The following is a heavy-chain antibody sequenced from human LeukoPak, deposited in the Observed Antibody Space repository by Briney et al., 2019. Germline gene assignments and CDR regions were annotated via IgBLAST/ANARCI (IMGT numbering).Heavy chain of an antibody. Sequence: PSETLSLTCTVSGGSISSGGYYWSWIRQHPGKGLEWIGYIYYSGSTNYNPSLKSRVTISVDTSKNQFSLKLSSVTAADTAVYYCARGRKKMEYYYDSSGYQLGYWGQGTLVTVSS. CDR1: GGSISSGGYY. J-gene: IGHJ4*02. CDR2: IYYSGST. V-gene: IGHV4-31*03. D-gene: IGHD3-22*01. CDR3: ARGRKKMEYYYDSSGYQLGY.